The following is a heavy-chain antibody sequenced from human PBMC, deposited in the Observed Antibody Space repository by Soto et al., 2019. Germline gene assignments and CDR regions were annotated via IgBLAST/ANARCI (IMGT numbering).Heavy chain of an antibody. J-gene: IGHJ6*02. Sequence: ASVKVSCKASGFSFSDYFMHWVRQAPGQGLEWMGIINPSGDSRNYAQQFQGRVTITADESTSTAYMELSSLRSEETAVYYCARDPILTVYAYYGMDVWGQGTTVTVSS. CDR3: ARDPILTVYAYYGMDV. CDR1: GFSFSDYF. CDR2: INPSGDSR. V-gene: IGHV1-46*01. D-gene: IGHD3-9*01.